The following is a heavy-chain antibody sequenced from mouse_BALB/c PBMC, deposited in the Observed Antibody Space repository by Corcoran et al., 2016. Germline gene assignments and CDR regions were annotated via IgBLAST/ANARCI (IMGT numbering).Heavy chain of an antibody. Sequence: QIQMVQSGPELKKPGETVKLSCKASGYTFTNYGMNWVKQAPGKGLKWMGWINTYTGEPTYADDFKGRFAFSLETSASTAYLQINNLKNEETATYFCAREPRAMDYWGQGTSVTVSS. CDR1: GYTFTNYG. CDR2: INTYTGEP. J-gene: IGHJ4*01. V-gene: IGHV9-3-1*01. CDR3: AREPRAMDY.